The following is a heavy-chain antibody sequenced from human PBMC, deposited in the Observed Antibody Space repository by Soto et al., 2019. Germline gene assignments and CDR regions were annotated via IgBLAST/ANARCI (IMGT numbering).Heavy chain of an antibody. V-gene: IGHV1-18*01. D-gene: IGHD6-6*01. CDR3: ASSSSSSRPLPWFDP. Sequence: ASVKVSCKASGYTFTSYGISWVRQAPEQGLEWMGWISAYNGNTNYAQKLQGRVTMTTDTSTSTAYMELRSLRSDDTAVYYCASSSSSSRPLPWFDPWGQGTLVTVSS. CDR2: ISAYNGNT. J-gene: IGHJ5*02. CDR1: GYTFTSYG.